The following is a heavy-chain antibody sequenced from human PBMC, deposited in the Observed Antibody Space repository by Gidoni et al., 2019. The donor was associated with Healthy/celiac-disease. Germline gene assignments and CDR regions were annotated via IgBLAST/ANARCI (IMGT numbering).Heavy chain of an antibody. V-gene: IGHV3-48*01. J-gene: IGHJ6*02. D-gene: IGHD1-7*01. Sequence: EVQLVESGGGLVQPGGPLRLSCAASGFTSRRYCLTWVRQAPGKGLEWVSYISSSSSTIYYADAVKGRFTISRDNAKNSLYLQMNSLRAEDTAVYYCARAGGGTGTTLYYYYGMDVWGQGTTVTVSS. CDR1: GFTSRRYC. CDR2: ISSSSSTI. CDR3: ARAGGGTGTTLYYYYGMDV.